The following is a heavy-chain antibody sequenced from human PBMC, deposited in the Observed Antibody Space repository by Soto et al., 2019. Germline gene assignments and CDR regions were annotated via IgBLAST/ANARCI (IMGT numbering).Heavy chain of an antibody. CDR2: INPNSGGT. Sequence: ASVKVSCKASGYTFTGYYMHWVRRAPGQGLEWMGWINPNSGGTNYAQKFQGWVTMTRDTSISTAYMELSRLRSDDTAVYYCARARASVIGWLRINDAFDIWGQGTMVTVS. V-gene: IGHV1-2*04. CDR3: ARARASVIGWLRINDAFDI. D-gene: IGHD5-12*01. J-gene: IGHJ3*02. CDR1: GYTFTGYY.